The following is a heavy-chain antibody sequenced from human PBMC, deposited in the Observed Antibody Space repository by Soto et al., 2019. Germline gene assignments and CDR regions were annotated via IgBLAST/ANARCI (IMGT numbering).Heavy chain of an antibody. D-gene: IGHD6-13*01. CDR1: GFTFSIYA. Sequence: LSLTCAASGFTFSIYAMSWVRQAPGKGLEWVSAISGSGGSTYYADSVKGRFTISRDNSKNTLYLQMNSLRAEDTAVYYCAKSPYSSSWYDWFDPWGQGTLVTVSS. CDR2: ISGSGGST. J-gene: IGHJ5*02. V-gene: IGHV3-23*01. CDR3: AKSPYSSSWYDWFDP.